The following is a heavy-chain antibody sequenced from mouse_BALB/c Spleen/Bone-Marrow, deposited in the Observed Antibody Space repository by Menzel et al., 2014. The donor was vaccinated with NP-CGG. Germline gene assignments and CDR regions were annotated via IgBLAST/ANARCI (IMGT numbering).Heavy chain of an antibody. Sequence: LVESGAELVRPGTSVKVSCKASGYAFTNYLIEWVKQRPGQGLEWIGAINPGSGGTNYNEKFKGKATLTADKSSSTAYMQLSSLTSDDSAVYFCARDGDYDEGYAMDYWGQGTSVTVSS. V-gene: IGHV1-54*01. J-gene: IGHJ4*01. CDR2: INPGSGGT. D-gene: IGHD2-4*01. CDR3: ARDGDYDEGYAMDY. CDR1: GYAFTNYL.